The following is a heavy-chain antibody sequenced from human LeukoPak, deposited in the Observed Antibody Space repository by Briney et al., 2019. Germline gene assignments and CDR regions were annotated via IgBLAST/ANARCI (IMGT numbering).Heavy chain of an antibody. V-gene: IGHV3-7*01. CDR1: GFTFSSYW. CDR2: IKQDGSEK. D-gene: IGHD3-10*01. Sequence: GGSLRLSCAASGFTFSSYWMRWVRQAPGKGLEWVASIKQDGSEKYYVDSVKGRFTISRDNAKNSLYLQMNSLRAEDTAVYYCARAPSSLRFGDQEDFWGQETLVTVSS. CDR3: ARAPSSLRFGDQEDF. J-gene: IGHJ4*02.